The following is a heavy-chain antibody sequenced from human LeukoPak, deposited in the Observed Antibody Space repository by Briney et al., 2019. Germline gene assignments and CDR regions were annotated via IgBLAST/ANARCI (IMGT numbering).Heavy chain of an antibody. D-gene: IGHD4-17*01. V-gene: IGHV3-64*01. CDR3: ARRGSNYGDSMDY. CDR1: GFTFSSYD. J-gene: IGHJ4*02. CDR2: ISSKGGST. Sequence: PGGSLRLSCAASGFTFSSYDMHWVRQAPGKGLEYVSAISSKGGSTYYANSVKGRFTISRDNSKNTLYLQMGSLRGEDMAVYYCARRGSNYGDSMDYWGQGTLSPSPQ.